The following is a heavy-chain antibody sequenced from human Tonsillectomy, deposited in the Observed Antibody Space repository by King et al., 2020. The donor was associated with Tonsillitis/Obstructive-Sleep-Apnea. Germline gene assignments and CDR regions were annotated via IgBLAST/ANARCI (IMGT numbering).Heavy chain of an antibody. CDR3: ARGRSYHDSTGYFY. V-gene: IGHV4-59*01. CDR1: GGSITNYY. D-gene: IGHD3-22*01. Sequence: QLQESGPGLVKPSETLSLICTVSGGSITNYYWSWIRQPPGKGLEWIGHIYYSGGTNYNPSLKSRFTISVDTSQNQFSPQLSSVTAADTAVYYCARGRSYHDSTGYFYWGQGTLVTVSS. J-gene: IGHJ4*02. CDR2: IYYSGGT.